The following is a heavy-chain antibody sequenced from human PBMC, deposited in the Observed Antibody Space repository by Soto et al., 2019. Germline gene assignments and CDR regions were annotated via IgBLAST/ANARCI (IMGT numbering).Heavy chain of an antibody. Sequence: GASVKVSCKASGYTFTSYYMHWVRQAPGQGLEWMGIINPSGGSTSYAQKFQGRVTMTRDTSTSTVYMELSSLRSEDTAVYYCARAGSSGYYRPLYYYYGMDVWGQGTTVTVSS. CDR3: ARAGSSGYYRPLYYYYGMDV. V-gene: IGHV1-46*01. J-gene: IGHJ6*02. CDR1: GYTFTSYY. D-gene: IGHD3-22*01. CDR2: INPSGGST.